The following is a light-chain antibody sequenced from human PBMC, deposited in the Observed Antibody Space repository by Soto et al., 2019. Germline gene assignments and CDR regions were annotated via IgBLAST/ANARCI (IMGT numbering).Light chain of an antibody. CDR3: QQYDSSVYT. J-gene: IGKJ2*01. CDR2: RAS. Sequence: DIQMTQSPSTLSASVGDRVTITCRASQSISSWLAWYQQKPGKAPKLLICRASRLGNGVPSRFSGSGSGTEFTLTISSLQPDDFATYYCQQYDSSVYTFGQGTKLEIK. V-gene: IGKV1-5*03. CDR1: QSISSW.